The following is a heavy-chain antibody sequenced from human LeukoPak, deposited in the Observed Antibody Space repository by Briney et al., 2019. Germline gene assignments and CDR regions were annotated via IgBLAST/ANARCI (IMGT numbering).Heavy chain of an antibody. CDR1: GFTFSSYW. V-gene: IGHV3-74*01. J-gene: IGHJ4*02. CDR3: ARVPDTLTHDY. CDR2: INSDGSST. D-gene: IGHD3-22*01. Sequence: GGSLRLSCAASGFTFSSYWMHWVRQAPGKWLVWVSRINSDGSSTSYADSVKGRFTISRDNAKNTLYLQMNSLTAEDTAVYYCARVPDTLTHDYWGQGTLVTVSS.